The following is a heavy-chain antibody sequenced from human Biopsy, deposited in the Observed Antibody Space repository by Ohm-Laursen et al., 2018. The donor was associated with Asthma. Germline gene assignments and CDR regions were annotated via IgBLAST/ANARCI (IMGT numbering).Heavy chain of an antibody. V-gene: IGHV1-3*04. D-gene: IGHD3-9*01. Sequence: SVKVSRKASGYNFISFAIHWVRQAPGQRLEWMGWVNTGNGDTKYSQKFQGRVTITRDTSASTAYMELRSLRSEDTATYYCARTYYDFLTGQVKDVFGVWGQGTMVTVSS. CDR3: ARTYYDFLTGQVKDVFGV. J-gene: IGHJ3*01. CDR1: GYNFISFA. CDR2: VNTGNGDT.